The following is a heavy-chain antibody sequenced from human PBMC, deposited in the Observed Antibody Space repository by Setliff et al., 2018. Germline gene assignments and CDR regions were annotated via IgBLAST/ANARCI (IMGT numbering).Heavy chain of an antibody. CDR2: ISPNSIYI. CDR3: ARSPANGGHDAFDV. CDR1: GFTFSSYS. Sequence: GSLKISCAASGFTFSSYSFHWVRQAPGKGLEWVSSISPNSIYIYYADSLEGRFTISRDNAKNSLYLQMNSLGADDTAVYYCARSPANGGHDAFDVWGQGTMVTVSS. J-gene: IGHJ3*01. V-gene: IGHV3-21*01. D-gene: IGHD6-25*01.